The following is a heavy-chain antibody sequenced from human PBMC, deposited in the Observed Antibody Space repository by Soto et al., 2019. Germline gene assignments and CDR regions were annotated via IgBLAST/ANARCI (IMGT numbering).Heavy chain of an antibody. CDR3: AKDAKILDWLPTSYYFDF. J-gene: IGHJ4*02. CDR2: ISGSGNST. CDR1: GLSFSSYA. V-gene: IGHV3-23*01. D-gene: IGHD3-9*01. Sequence: EVQVLESGGGLAQPGRSLRLSCAVSGLSFSSYAMTWVRQSPGKGLEWVSSISGSGNSTYSADSVRGRFTISRDNSKNTLYLQMNSLRVEDTAVYYCAKDAKILDWLPTSYYFDFWGQGTLVTVSS.